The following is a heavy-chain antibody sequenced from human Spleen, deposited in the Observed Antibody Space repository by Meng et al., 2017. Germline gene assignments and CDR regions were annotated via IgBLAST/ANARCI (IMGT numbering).Heavy chain of an antibody. CDR2: IYYSGRT. D-gene: IGHD2-15*01. V-gene: IGHV4-59*12. J-gene: IGHJ3*02. Sequence: ESLKISCTVSGGSISSYYWSWIRQPPGKGLEWIGYIYYSGRTYYNPSLKSRVTISVGTSKDQFSLKLSSVTAADTAVYYCARAPTYCSGGSCYSGGAFDIWGQGTMVTVSS. CDR3: ARAPTYCSGGSCYSGGAFDI. CDR1: GGSISSYY.